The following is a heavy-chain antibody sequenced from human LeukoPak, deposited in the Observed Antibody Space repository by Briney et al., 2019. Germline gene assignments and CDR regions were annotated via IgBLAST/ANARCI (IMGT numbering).Heavy chain of an antibody. J-gene: IGHJ4*02. CDR3: ARDMGDWPTDFDY. CDR2: INPNSGCT. V-gene: IGHV1-2*02. Sequence: ASVKVSCKASGYTFTGYYMHWVRQAPGQGLEWMGWINPNSGCTNYAQKFQGRVTMTRDTSISTAYMELSRLRSDDTAVYYCARDMGDWPTDFDYWGQGTLVTVSS. CDR1: GYTFTGYY. D-gene: IGHD2-21*02.